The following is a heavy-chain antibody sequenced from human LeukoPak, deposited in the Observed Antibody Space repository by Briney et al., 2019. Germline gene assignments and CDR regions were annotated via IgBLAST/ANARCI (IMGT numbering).Heavy chain of an antibody. CDR3: ARDIPFEVGAQRFDP. CDR1: GGSISCGGYY. D-gene: IGHD1-26*01. Sequence: PSQTLSLTCTVSGGSISCGGYYWSWIRQHPGKGLEWIGYIYYSGSTFYNPSLKSRVTISVDTSKNQFSLKLSSVTAADTAVYYCARDIPFEVGAQRFDPWGQGTLVTVSS. V-gene: IGHV4-31*03. J-gene: IGHJ5*02. CDR2: IYYSGST.